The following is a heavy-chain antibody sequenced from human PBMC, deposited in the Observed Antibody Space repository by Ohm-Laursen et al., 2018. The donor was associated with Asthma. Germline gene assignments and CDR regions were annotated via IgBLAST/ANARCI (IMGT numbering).Heavy chain of an antibody. V-gene: IGHV4-59*01. CDR1: GASFSTYY. D-gene: IGHD5-24*01. Sequence: SETLSLTCTLSGASFSTYYWGWIRQPPGKGLEWIGYIYSTGSTNYNPSLESRVTISIDTSTNQFSLKLSSVTAADTAVYYCARGDGYNRYWGQGTLVTVSS. CDR3: ARGDGYNRY. J-gene: IGHJ4*02. CDR2: IYSTGST.